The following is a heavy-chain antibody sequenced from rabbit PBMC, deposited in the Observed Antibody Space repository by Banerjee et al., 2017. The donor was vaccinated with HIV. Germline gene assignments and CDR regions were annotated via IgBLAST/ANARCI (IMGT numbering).Heavy chain of an antibody. D-gene: IGHD7-1*01. CDR2: IYTGDGNT. V-gene: IGHV1S45*01. J-gene: IGHJ2*01. Sequence: QEQLVESGGDLVKPEGSLTLTCTASGFSFSSSYWICWVRQAPGKGLEWIACIYTGDGNTHYASWAKGRFTISKTSSTVDLKMTSLTVADTATYFCARGGGGYAGYGHGDDAFDPWGPGTLVTVS. CDR1: GFSFSSSYW. CDR3: ARGGGGYAGYGHGDDAFDP.